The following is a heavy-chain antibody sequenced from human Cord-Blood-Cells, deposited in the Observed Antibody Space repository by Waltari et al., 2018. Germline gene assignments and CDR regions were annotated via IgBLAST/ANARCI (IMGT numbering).Heavy chain of an antibody. V-gene: IGHV3-15*01. CDR2: IKSKTDGGTT. J-gene: IGHJ4*02. CDR1: GFTFSNAW. D-gene: IGHD3-10*01. Sequence: EVQLVESGGGLVKPGGSLRLSCAASGFTFSNAWMSWVRQAPGKGLGWVGRIKSKTDGGTTDDAAPVKGRFTISRDDSKNTLYLQMNSLKTEDTAVYYCTGDYYGSGSYYNFDYWGQGTLVTVSS. CDR3: TGDYYGSGSYYNFDY.